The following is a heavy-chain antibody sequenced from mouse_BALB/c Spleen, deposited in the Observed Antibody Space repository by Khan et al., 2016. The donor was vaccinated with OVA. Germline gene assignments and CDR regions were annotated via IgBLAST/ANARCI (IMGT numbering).Heavy chain of an antibody. J-gene: IGHJ2*01. CDR2: ISSGGST. CDR1: GFTFCSYV. D-gene: IGHD2-14*01. Sequence: EVQLVESGGDLVKPGGSLKLSCAASGFTFCSYVMSWVRQTPEMRLVWVASISSGGSTYYPDSVKGRFTISRDNARNILYLQMSSLRSEDTAMYYCAREAYRYDEYYFDYWGQGTTLTVSS. CDR3: AREAYRYDEYYFDY. V-gene: IGHV5-6-5*01.